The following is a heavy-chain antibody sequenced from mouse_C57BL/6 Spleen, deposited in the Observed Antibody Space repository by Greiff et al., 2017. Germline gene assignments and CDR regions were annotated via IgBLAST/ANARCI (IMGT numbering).Heavy chain of an antibody. V-gene: IGHV1-82*01. CDR3: ASYYDGSSYSPFAY. CDR1: GYAFSSSW. CDR2: IYPGDGDT. Sequence: QVQLKESGPELVKPGASVKISCKASGYAFSSSWMNWVKQRPGQGLEWIGRIYPGDGDTNYNGKFKGKATLTADKSSSTAYMQLSSLPSEDSAVYYCASYYDGSSYSPFAYWGQGTLVTVSA. D-gene: IGHD1-1*01. J-gene: IGHJ3*01.